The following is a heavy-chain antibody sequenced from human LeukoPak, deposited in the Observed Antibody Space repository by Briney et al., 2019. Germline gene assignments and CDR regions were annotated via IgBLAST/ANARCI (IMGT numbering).Heavy chain of an antibody. CDR1: GGSISSSSYY. CDR2: IYYSGST. Sequence: SETLSLTCTVSGGSISSSSYYWGWIRQPPGKGLEWIGSIYYSGSTYYNPSLKSRVTISVDTSKNQFSLKLSSVTAADTAVHYCARSLYSSDFDCWGQGTLVTVSS. D-gene: IGHD6-19*01. J-gene: IGHJ4*02. V-gene: IGHV4-39*01. CDR3: ARSLYSSDFDC.